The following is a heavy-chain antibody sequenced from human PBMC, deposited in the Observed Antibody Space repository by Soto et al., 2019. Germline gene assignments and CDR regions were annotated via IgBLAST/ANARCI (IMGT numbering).Heavy chain of an antibody. D-gene: IGHD3-3*01. V-gene: IGHV5-51*01. CDR2: IYPGDSDT. Sequence: GESLKISCKGSGYSFTSYWIGWVRQMPGKGLEWMGIIYPGDSDTRYSPSFQGQVTISADKSISTAYLQWSSLKASDTAMYYCARGLRETYYFFWGVYFAKPYYYYGMAVWGKGTRVTVSS. J-gene: IGHJ6*04. CDR3: ARGLRETYYFFWGVYFAKPYYYYGMAV. CDR1: GYSFTSYW.